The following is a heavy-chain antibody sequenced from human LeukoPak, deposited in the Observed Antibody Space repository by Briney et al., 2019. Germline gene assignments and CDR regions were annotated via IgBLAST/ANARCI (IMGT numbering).Heavy chain of an antibody. CDR1: GFTFTSSA. J-gene: IGHJ6*03. D-gene: IGHD4-17*01. V-gene: IGHV1-58*02. CDR2: IVVGSGNT. Sequence: GTSVKVSCKASGFTFTSSAMQWVRQARGQRLEWIGWIVVGSGNTNYAQKFQERVTITRDMSTSTAYMELSSLRSEDTAVYYCARGRVTTDYYYYMDVWGKGTTVTVSS. CDR3: ARGRVTTDYYYYMDV.